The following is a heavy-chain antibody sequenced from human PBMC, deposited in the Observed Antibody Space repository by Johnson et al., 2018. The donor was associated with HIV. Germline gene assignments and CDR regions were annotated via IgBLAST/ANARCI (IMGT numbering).Heavy chain of an antibody. J-gene: IGHJ3*02. Sequence: QVQLVESGGGVVRPGGSLRLSCAASGFTFSDYYMNWIRQAPGKGLEWVSYISSSGITIYYADSVKGRFTISRDNAKNSLSLLMNSLRPEDTAVYYCARDSTPWGGDYVGYAFDIWGQGTMVTVSS. V-gene: IGHV3-11*04. CDR3: ARDSTPWGGDYVGYAFDI. D-gene: IGHD4-17*01. CDR2: ISSSGITI. CDR1: GFTFSDYY.